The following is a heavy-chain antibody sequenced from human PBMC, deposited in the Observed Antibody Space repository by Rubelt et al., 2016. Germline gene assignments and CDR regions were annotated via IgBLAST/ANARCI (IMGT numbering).Heavy chain of an antibody. CDR2: IYYSGST. CDR3: ARHAFSPGTLDY. Sequence: QVQLQQWGAGLLKPSETLSLTCAVYGGSFSGYYWSWIRQPPGKGLEWIGSIYYSGSTYYTPSLKSRATISVDTSKNQFSLKLSSVTAADTAVYYCARHAFSPGTLDYWGQGTLVTVSS. J-gene: IGHJ4*02. V-gene: IGHV4-34*01. CDR1: GGSFSGYY. D-gene: IGHD1-7*01.